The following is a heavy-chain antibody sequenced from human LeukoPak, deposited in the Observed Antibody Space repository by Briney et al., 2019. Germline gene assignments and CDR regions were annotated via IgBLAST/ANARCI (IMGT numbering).Heavy chain of an antibody. CDR3: ARDKIGTSHNWFDP. V-gene: IGHV3-21*01. D-gene: IGHD2-2*01. CDR2: ISSSSSYI. CDR1: GFTFSSYS. Sequence: GGSLRLSCAASGFTFSSYSMNWVRQAPGKGLEWVSSISSSSSYIYYADSVKGRFTISRDNAKNSLYLQMNSLRAEDTAVYYCARDKIGTSHNWFDPWGQGTLVTVSS. J-gene: IGHJ5*02.